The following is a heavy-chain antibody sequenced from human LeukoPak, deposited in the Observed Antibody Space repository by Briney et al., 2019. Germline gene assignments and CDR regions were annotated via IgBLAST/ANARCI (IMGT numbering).Heavy chain of an antibody. D-gene: IGHD3-16*01. Sequence: GGSLRLSCAASGFTFSGYEMNWVRQAPGKGLEWVSYISSSGSTIYYADSVKGRFTISRDNAKNSLYLQMNSLRAEDTAVYYCGRDPGGAFDYWGQGTLVTVSS. V-gene: IGHV3-48*03. J-gene: IGHJ4*02. CDR2: ISSSGSTI. CDR1: GFTFSGYE. CDR3: GRDPGGAFDY.